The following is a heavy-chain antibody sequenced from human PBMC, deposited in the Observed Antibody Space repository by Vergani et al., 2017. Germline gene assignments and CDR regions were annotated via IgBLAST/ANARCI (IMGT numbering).Heavy chain of an antibody. CDR3: ARLAAPLYYDILTGYPDY. CDR1: GFTFSSYS. Sequence: EVQLVESGGGLVQPGRSLRLSCAASGFTFSSYSMNWVRQAPGKGLEWVSSISSSSSYIYYADSVKGRFTISRDNAKNSLYLQMNSLRSEDTAVYYCARLAAPLYYDILTGYPDYWGQGTLVTVSS. V-gene: IGHV3-21*04. J-gene: IGHJ4*02. D-gene: IGHD3-9*01. CDR2: ISSSSSYI.